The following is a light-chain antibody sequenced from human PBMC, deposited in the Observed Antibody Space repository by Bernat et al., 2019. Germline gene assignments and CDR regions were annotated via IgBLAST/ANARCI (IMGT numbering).Light chain of an antibody. CDR2: SNN. CDR1: NSNIGAGYD. Sequence: QSVLTQPPSVSGAPGQRVTLSCTGSNSNIGAGYDVHWYQQFPGKAPKLLIYSNNDRPSGVPDRFSGSKSGTSASLAITGLQAEDEADYYCQSYDASLTGYVFGSGTEVTVL. CDR3: QSYDASLTGYV. J-gene: IGLJ1*01. V-gene: IGLV1-40*01.